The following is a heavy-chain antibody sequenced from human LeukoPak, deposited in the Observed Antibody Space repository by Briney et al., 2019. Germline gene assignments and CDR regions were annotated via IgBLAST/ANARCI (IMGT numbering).Heavy chain of an antibody. D-gene: IGHD3-3*01. CDR3: ARVELRFLEWSNSDAFDI. V-gene: IGHV4-4*02. J-gene: IGHJ3*02. Sequence: PSETLSLTCGVSGGSIRSTNWWSWVRQPPGQGLEWIGRIYTSGSTNYNPSLKSRVTMSVDTSKNQFSLKLSSVTAADTAVYYCARVELRFLEWSNSDAFDIWGQGTMVTVSS. CDR2: IYTSGST. CDR1: GGSIRSTNW.